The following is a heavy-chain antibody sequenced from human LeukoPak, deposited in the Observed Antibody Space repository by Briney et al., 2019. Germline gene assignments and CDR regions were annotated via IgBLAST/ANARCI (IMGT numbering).Heavy chain of an antibody. CDR2: INHSGST. CDR1: GGSFSGYY. CDR3: AREPAQRGYCSGGSCHSFDY. J-gene: IGHJ4*02. D-gene: IGHD2-15*01. Sequence: SETLSLTCAVYGGSFSGYYWSWIRQPPGKGLEWIGEINHSGSTNYNPSLKSRVTISVDTSKNQFSLKLSSVTAADTAVYYCAREPAQRGYCSGGSCHSFDYWGQGTLVTVSS. V-gene: IGHV4-34*01.